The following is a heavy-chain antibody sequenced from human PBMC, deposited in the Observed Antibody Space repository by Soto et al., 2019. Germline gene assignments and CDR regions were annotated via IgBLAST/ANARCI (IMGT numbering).Heavy chain of an antibody. D-gene: IGHD3-9*01. CDR3: ARDDRATYYDILTGYYNGPSLIDY. V-gene: IGHV3-48*01. CDR2: ISSSSSTI. J-gene: IGHJ4*02. CDR1: GFTFSSYS. Sequence: GGALRLYCAASGFTFSSYSMNWVRQAPGKGLEWVSYISSSSSTIYYADSVKGRFTISRDNAKNSLYLQMNSLRAEDTAVYYCARDDRATYYDILTGYYNGPSLIDYWGQGTLVTVSS.